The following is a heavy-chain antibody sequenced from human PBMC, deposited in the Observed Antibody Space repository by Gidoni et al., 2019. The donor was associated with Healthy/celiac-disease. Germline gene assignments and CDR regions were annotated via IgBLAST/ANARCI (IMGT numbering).Heavy chain of an antibody. V-gene: IGHV4-59*08. J-gene: IGHJ1*01. CDR3: ARGAEYFQN. Sequence: QVQLQESGPGLVKPSETLSLTCTVPGGSISSYYWSWIRQPPGKGLEWIGYIYYSGSTNYNPSLKSRVTLSVDTSKNQFSLKLSSVTAADTAVYYCARGAEYFQNWGQGTLVTVSS. CDR1: GGSISSYY. CDR2: IYYSGST.